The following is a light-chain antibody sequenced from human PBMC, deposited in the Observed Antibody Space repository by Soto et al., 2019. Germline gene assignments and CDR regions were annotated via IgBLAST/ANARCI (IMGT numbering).Light chain of an antibody. J-gene: IGLJ3*02. Sequence: QLVLTQSASASASLGASVKLTCTLSSGHSSYAIAWHQQQPEKGPRYLMKLNSDGSHSKGDGIPDRFSGSSSGAERYLTISSLQSEDEADYYCQTWGTGHWVFGGGTKLTVL. CDR2: LNSDGSH. CDR3: QTWGTGHWV. CDR1: SGHSSYA. V-gene: IGLV4-69*01.